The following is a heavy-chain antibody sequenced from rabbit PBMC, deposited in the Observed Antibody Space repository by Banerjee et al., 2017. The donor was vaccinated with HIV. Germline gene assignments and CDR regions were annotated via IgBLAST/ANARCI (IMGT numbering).Heavy chain of an antibody. D-gene: IGHD6-1*01. CDR1: GFSFSSSYY. CDR3: ARGVGDYVDAYAGYNDGMDL. V-gene: IGHV1S40*01. CDR2: IYAGSSGST. J-gene: IGHJ6*01. Sequence: QSLEESGGDLVKPGASLTLTCTASGFSFSSSYYMCWVRQAPGKGLEWIACIYAGSSGSTYYASWAKGRFTISKTSSTTVTLQMTSLTVADTATYFCARGVGDYVDAYAGYNDGMDLWGQGTLVTVS.